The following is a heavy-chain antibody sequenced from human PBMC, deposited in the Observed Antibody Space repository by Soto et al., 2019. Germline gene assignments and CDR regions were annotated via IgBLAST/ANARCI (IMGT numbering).Heavy chain of an antibody. CDR1: GDSITSNH. CDR2: IYNSGTT. D-gene: IGHD4-4*01. CDR3: ARVSMSTVSWGFDP. Sequence: SETLSLTCAVSGDSITSNHWNWIRQPPGRGLEWIGYIYNSGTTKYNPSLKSRVIISVDTSKNQLSLKLSSVTAADTAVYYCARVSMSTVSWGFDPWGQGTLVNVS. J-gene: IGHJ5*02. V-gene: IGHV4-59*01.